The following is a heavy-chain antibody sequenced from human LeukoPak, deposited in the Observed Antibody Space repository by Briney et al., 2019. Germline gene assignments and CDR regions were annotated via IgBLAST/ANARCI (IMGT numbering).Heavy chain of an antibody. D-gene: IGHD3-22*01. Sequence: ASVKVSCKASGYTFTGYYMHWVRQAPGQGLEWMGWINPNSGGTNYAQKFQGRVTMARDTSISTAYMELSRLRSDDTAVYYCARGFNYYDSSGWSGVDAFDIWGQGTMVTVSS. CDR2: INPNSGGT. CDR3: ARGFNYYDSSGWSGVDAFDI. CDR1: GYTFTGYY. V-gene: IGHV1-2*02. J-gene: IGHJ3*02.